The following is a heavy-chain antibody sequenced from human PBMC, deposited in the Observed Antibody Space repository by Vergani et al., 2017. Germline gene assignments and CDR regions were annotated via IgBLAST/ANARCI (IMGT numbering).Heavy chain of an antibody. CDR2: IYYSGST. V-gene: IGHV4-59*01. CDR1: GGSFSSYY. CDR3: ARGVSDYYDSSGYYGY. J-gene: IGHJ4*02. D-gene: IGHD3-22*01. Sequence: QVQLKQWGAGLLKPSETLSLTCAVSGGSFSSYYWSWIRQPPGKGLEWIGYIYYSGSTNYNPSLKSRVTISVDTSKNQFSLKLSSVTAADTAVYYCARGVSDYYDSSGYYGYWGQGTLVTVSS.